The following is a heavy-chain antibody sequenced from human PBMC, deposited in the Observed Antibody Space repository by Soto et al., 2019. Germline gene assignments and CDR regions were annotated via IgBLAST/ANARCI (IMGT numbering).Heavy chain of an antibody. CDR2: ISYDGSNK. CDR1: GFTFSSYA. CDR3: ASIAAAGHFDY. D-gene: IGHD6-13*01. J-gene: IGHJ4*02. V-gene: IGHV3-30-3*01. Sequence: GGSLRLSCAASGFTFSSYAMHWVRQAPGKGLEWVAVISYDGSNKYYADSVRGRFTISRDNSKNTLYLQMNSLRAEDTAVYYCASIAAAGHFDYWGQGTLVTVSS.